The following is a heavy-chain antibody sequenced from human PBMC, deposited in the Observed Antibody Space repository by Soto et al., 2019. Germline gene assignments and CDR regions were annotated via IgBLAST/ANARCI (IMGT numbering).Heavy chain of an antibody. J-gene: IGHJ3*02. V-gene: IGHV4-39*01. Sequence: QLQLQESGPGLVEPSETLSLTCIVSGASISSSSYYWGWIRQPPGKGLEWIGSIYYGGSTYYNPSLKSRVAISVDTSNNQFSLKLSSVTAADTAVYYCARRMGPTHDAFDIWGQGTMVTVSS. CDR1: GASISSSSYY. CDR3: ARRMGPTHDAFDI. CDR2: IYYGGST. D-gene: IGHD1-26*01.